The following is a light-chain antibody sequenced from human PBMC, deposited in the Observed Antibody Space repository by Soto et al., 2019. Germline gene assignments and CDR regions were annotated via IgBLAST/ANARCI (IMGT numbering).Light chain of an antibody. CDR3: PQSYSTPYT. CDR2: AAS. V-gene: IGKV1-39*01. CDR1: QSISSY. J-gene: IGKJ2*01. Sequence: DIQMTQSRSSLSASVGDRVTITCRASQSISSYLNWYQQKPGKAPKLLIYAASSLQSGVPSRFSGRGSGTDFTLTFSRVQREEFATYYCPQSYSTPYTFGQGTTLEIK.